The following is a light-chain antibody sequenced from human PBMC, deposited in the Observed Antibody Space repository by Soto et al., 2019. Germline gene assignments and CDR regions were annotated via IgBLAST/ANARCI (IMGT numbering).Light chain of an antibody. CDR1: QSIDGK. J-gene: IGKJ1*01. Sequence: IVMTQSPATLSLSPGERATLSCRAGQSIDGKLAWYQQRPGQAPRLLIYAASTRATGIPARFSGSGSGTEFTLTISGLQSEDFGVYYCQQYKSWRTFGQGTKVDIK. CDR2: AAS. V-gene: IGKV3-15*01. CDR3: QQYKSWRT.